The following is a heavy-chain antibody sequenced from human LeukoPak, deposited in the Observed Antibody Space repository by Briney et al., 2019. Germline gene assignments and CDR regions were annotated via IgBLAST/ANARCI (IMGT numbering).Heavy chain of an antibody. CDR1: GYTFTSYD. J-gene: IGHJ4*02. D-gene: IGHD4-17*01. V-gene: IGHV1-8*01. CDR2: MNPNSGNT. Sequence: ASVKVSCKASGYTFTSYDINWVRQATGQGLEWMGWMNPNSGNTGYAQKFQGRDTMTRNTSINTAYLEWSSLKASDTAMYYCARRHNGDYENPWDYWGQGTLVTVSS. CDR3: ARRHNGDYENPWDY.